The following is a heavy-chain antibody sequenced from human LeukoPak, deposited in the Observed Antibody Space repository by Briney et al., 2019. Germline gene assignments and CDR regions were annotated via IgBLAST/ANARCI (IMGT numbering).Heavy chain of an antibody. D-gene: IGHD4-11*01. CDR1: GGSINSGGSY. Sequence: SETLSLTCTVSGGSINSGGSYRSWIRQHPGKGLEWIGCIYYSWSSYYNPSLKSRVTLSLDTSKNQFSLKLSSVTAADTAVYYCARDNGDYRSIYYYMDVWGKGTTVTVSS. V-gene: IGHV4-31*03. CDR3: ARDNGDYRSIYYYMDV. J-gene: IGHJ6*03. CDR2: IYYSWSS.